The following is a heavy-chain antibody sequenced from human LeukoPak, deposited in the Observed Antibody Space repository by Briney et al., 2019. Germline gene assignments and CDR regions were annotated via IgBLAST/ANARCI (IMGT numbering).Heavy chain of an antibody. CDR1: GGSFSDSY. Sequence: PSETLSLTCAVYGGSFSDSYWGWIRQPTGEGLECIGDIDHRRDTNYNPSLKSRVTIAIDTSKNQISLKLRSVTAADTAVYYCARPHRDSSGWRDAFDIWGQGTMVTVSS. D-gene: IGHD6-19*01. J-gene: IGHJ3*02. V-gene: IGHV4-34*01. CDR3: ARPHRDSSGWRDAFDI. CDR2: IDHRRDT.